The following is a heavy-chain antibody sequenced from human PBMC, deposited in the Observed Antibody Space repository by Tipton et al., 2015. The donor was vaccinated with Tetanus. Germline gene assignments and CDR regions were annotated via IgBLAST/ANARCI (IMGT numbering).Heavy chain of an antibody. V-gene: IGHV4-34*01. J-gene: IGHJ4*02. CDR3: ARQRLGYCSGGSCYSGELFDY. Sequence: TLSLTCAVYGGSFSGYYWSWIRQPPGKGLEWIGEINHSGSTNYNPSLKSRVTISVDTSKTHFSLKLSSVTAADTAVYYCARQRLGYCSGGSCYSGELFDYWGQGTLVTVSS. CDR2: INHSGST. CDR1: GGSFSGYY. D-gene: IGHD2-15*01.